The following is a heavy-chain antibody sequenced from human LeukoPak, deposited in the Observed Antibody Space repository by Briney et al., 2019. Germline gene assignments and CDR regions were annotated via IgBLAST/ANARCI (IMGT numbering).Heavy chain of an antibody. CDR1: GGSFSGYY. Sequence: PSETLSLTCAVYGGSFSGYYWSWIRQPPGKGLEWIGEINHSGSTNYNPSLKSRVTISVDTSKNQFSLKLSSVTAADTAVYYCARESYGKGYIWGQGTLVTVSS. J-gene: IGHJ4*02. CDR2: INHSGST. V-gene: IGHV4-34*01. D-gene: IGHD1-26*01. CDR3: ARESYGKGYI.